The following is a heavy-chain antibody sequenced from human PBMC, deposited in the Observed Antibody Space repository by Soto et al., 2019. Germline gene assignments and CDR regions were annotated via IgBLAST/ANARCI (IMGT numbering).Heavy chain of an antibody. D-gene: IGHD3-10*01. Sequence: EVQLVESGGGLVHPGGSLRLSCAASGFTFSSYWMHWVRQVPGKGLVWVSCINSDGSTTTYADSVKGRFTISRDNAKNTLYLQMNSLRAEDTAVFYCSRDPYGAYNSYYAMDVWGQGTTVTVSS. CDR1: GFTFSSYW. V-gene: IGHV3-74*01. CDR3: SRDPYGAYNSYYAMDV. J-gene: IGHJ6*02. CDR2: INSDGSTT.